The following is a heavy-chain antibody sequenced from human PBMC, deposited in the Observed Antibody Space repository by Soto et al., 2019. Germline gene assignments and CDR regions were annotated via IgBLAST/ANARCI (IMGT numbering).Heavy chain of an antibody. J-gene: IGHJ4*02. CDR3: ARVGYDFWSGYYSIDY. Sequence: GRSLRLSCAASGFTFSSYSMNWVRQAPGKGLEWVSSISSSSSYIYYADSVKGRFTISRDNAKNSLYLQMNSLRAEDTAVYYCARVGYDFWSGYYSIDYWGQGTLVTVSS. CDR2: ISSSSSYI. CDR1: GFTFSSYS. D-gene: IGHD3-3*01. V-gene: IGHV3-21*01.